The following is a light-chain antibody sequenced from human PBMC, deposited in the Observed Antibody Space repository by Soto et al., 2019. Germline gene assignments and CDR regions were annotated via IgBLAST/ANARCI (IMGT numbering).Light chain of an antibody. CDR1: QNVNRY. Sequence: EVVLTQSPATLSLSPGERATLSCSASQNVNRYLAWYQQKPGQAPILLIYDASNRATGIPGRFSGSGSGTDFTLTISSLEPEDFAVYYCQQRTNWPPLTFGGGTKVEIK. CDR2: DAS. J-gene: IGKJ4*01. V-gene: IGKV3-11*01. CDR3: QQRTNWPPLT.